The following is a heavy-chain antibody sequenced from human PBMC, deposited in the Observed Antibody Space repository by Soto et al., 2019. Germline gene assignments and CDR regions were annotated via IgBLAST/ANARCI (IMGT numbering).Heavy chain of an antibody. D-gene: IGHD2-15*01. J-gene: IGHJ4*02. CDR2: IYYSGGT. Sequence: QVQLQESGPGLVKPSQTLSLTCTVSGGSISGDDYYWNWIRQHPGKGLEWIGYIYYSGGTYYNPSLESRVTISIDTSKNQFSLNLSSVPAADTAVYYCARMRGKYFHSGGLTAFDYWGQGTLVTASS. CDR1: GGSISGDDYY. V-gene: IGHV4-31*03. CDR3: ARMRGKYFHSGGLTAFDY.